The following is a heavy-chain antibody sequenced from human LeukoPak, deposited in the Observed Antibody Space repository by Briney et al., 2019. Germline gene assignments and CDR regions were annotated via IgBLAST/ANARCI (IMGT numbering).Heavy chain of an antibody. D-gene: IGHD5-18*01. Sequence: GESLKISCKGSGYSFTSYWIGWVRQMPGRGLEWMGFIYPGDSDTRYSPSFQGQVTISADKSISTAYLQWSSLKAPDTAMYYCARQGVGYSYVTYYYYGMDVWGQGTTVTVSS. J-gene: IGHJ6*02. V-gene: IGHV5-51*01. CDR2: IYPGDSDT. CDR3: ARQGVGYSYVTYYYYGMDV. CDR1: GYSFTSYW.